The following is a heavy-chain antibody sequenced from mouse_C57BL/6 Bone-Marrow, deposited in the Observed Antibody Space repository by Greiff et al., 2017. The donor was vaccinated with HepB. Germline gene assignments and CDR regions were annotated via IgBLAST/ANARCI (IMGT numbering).Heavy chain of an antibody. CDR1: GFNIKDDY. CDR3: TTYSNPYYYAMDY. V-gene: IGHV14-4*01. Sequence: EVNVVESGAELVRPGASVKLSCTASGFNIKDDYMHWVKQRPEQGLEWIGWIDPENGDTEYASKFQGKATITADTSSNTAYLQLSSLTSEDTAVYYCTTYSNPYYYAMDYWGQGTSVTVSS. D-gene: IGHD2-5*01. CDR2: IDPENGDT. J-gene: IGHJ4*01.